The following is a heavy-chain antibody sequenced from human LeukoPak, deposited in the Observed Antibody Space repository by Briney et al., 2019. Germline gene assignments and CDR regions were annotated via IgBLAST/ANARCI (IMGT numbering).Heavy chain of an antibody. D-gene: IGHD2-2*01. V-gene: IGHV4-34*01. CDR3: AGGADDIVVVPAAFGFDP. CDR2: INHSGST. CDR1: GGSFSGYY. Sequence: PSETLSLTCAVYGGSFSGYYWSWIRQPPGKGLEWIGEINHSGSTNYNPPLKSRVTISVDTSKNQFSLKLSSVTAADTAVYYCAGGADDIVVVPAAFGFDPWGQGTLVTVSS. J-gene: IGHJ5*02.